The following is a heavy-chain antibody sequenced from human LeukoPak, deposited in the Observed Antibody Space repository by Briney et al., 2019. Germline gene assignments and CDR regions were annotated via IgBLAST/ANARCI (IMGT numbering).Heavy chain of an antibody. D-gene: IGHD6-25*01. CDR3: TRGQRSYYDYYMDV. CDR2: IIPIFGTA. CDR1: GGTFSSYA. Sequence: GSSVKVSCKASGGTFSSYAISWVRQAAGQGLEWMGRIIPIFGTANYAQKFQGRVTITADESTSTAYMELSSLRSEDTAVYYCTRGQRSYYDYYMDVWGKGTTVTVSS. J-gene: IGHJ6*03. V-gene: IGHV1-69*15.